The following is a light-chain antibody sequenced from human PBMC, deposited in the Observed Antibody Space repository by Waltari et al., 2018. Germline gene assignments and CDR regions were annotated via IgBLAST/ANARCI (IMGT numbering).Light chain of an antibody. CDR2: AAS. V-gene: IGKV1-39*01. J-gene: IGKJ1*01. CDR1: PSIRSY. Sequence: DIQMTQSPSSLSVSVGDRVTIPCRASPSIRSYLNWFQQKPGKAPKLLIYAASSLQSGVPSRFSGSGSGTDFTLTISSLQPEDFATYYCHQAYSAPRTFGQGTKVEIK. CDR3: HQAYSAPRT.